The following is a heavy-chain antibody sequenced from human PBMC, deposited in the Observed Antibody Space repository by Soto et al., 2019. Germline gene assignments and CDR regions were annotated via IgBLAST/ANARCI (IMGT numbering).Heavy chain of an antibody. CDR2: ISAYNGNT. CDR1: GYTFTSYG. V-gene: IGHV1-18*04. D-gene: IGHD3-3*01. J-gene: IGHJ5*02. CDR3: ARYYDFWSGYNSRWFDP. Sequence: AAVKGYCKASGYTFTSYGISWVRQAPGQGLEWMGWISAYNGNTNYAQKLQGRVTMTTDTSTSTAYMELRSLRSDDTAVYYCARYYDFWSGYNSRWFDPWGQGTLVTVSS.